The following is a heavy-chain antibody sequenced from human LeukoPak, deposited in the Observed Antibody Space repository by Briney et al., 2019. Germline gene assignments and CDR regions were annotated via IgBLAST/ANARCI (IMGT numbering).Heavy chain of an antibody. CDR2: INPNSGDT. D-gene: IGHD6-13*01. V-gene: IGHV1-2*02. CDR1: GYSLTDYY. Sequence: GVSVKVSCKASGYSLTDYYMRWLRQAPGQGLEWMGWINPNSGDTGYAQKFQGRVTMTRDMSISTIYMELTRLRSDDTALYYCARWDGYSSSPDYWGQGTLVTVSS. J-gene: IGHJ4*02. CDR3: ARWDGYSSSPDY.